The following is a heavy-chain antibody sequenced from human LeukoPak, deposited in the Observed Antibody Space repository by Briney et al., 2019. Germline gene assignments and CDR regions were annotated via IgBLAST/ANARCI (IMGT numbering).Heavy chain of an antibody. V-gene: IGHV2-5*02. CDR1: GFSLSTSGVG. D-gene: IGHD3-9*01. CDR3: ACVQRYFDWLLGWADY. J-gene: IGHJ4*02. CDR2: IYWDDDK. Sequence: SGPTLVNPTQTLTLTCTFSGFSLSTSGVGVGWIRQPPGKALEWLALIYWDDDKRYSPSLKSRLTITKDTSKNQVVLTMTNMDPVDTATYYCACVQRYFDWLLGWADYWGQGTLVTVSS.